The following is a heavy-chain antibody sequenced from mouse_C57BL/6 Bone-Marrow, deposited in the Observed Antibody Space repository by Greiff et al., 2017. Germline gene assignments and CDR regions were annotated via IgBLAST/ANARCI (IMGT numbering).Heavy chain of an antibody. CDR3: ARQLLFAY. V-gene: IGHV5-6*02. CDR2: ISSGGSYT. Sequence: DVKLVESGGDLVKPGGSLKLSCAASGFTFSSYGMSWVRQTPDKRLEWVATISSGGSYTYYPDSVKGRFTISRDNAKNTLYLQMSSLKSEDTAMYYCARQLLFAYWGQGTLVTVSA. J-gene: IGHJ3*01. CDR1: GFTFSSYG.